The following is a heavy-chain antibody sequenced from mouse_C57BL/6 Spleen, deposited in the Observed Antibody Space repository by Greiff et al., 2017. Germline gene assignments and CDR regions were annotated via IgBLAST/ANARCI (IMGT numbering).Heavy chain of an antibody. J-gene: IGHJ2*01. CDR1: GFTFSDYY. Sequence: EVKLVESEGGLVQPGSSMKLSCTASGFTFSDYYMAWVRQVPEKGLEWVANINYDGSSTYYLDSLKSRFIISRDNAKNILYLQMSSLKSEDTATYYCARAYGNYDFDYWGQGTTLTVSS. V-gene: IGHV5-16*01. CDR2: INYDGSST. CDR3: ARAYGNYDFDY. D-gene: IGHD2-1*01.